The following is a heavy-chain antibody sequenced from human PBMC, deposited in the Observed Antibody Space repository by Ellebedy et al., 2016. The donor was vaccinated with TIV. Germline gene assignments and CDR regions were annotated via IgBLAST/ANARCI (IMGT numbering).Heavy chain of an antibody. Sequence: SQTLSLTXXLSGDSVSSNSAVWNWIRQSPSRGLEWLGRTYYRSKWYSDYAVSVRSRLTVIPDTSTNQFSLQLSSVTPEDTAMYYCARTKSGTGGFWGQGTLVTVSS. J-gene: IGHJ4*02. CDR3: ARTKSGTGGF. V-gene: IGHV6-1*01. D-gene: IGHD3-10*01. CDR2: TYYRSKWYS. CDR1: GDSVSSNSAV.